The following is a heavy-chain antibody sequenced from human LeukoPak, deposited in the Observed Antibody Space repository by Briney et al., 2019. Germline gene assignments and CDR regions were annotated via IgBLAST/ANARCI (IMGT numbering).Heavy chain of an antibody. D-gene: IGHD5-18*01. CDR2: VSPIFGTA. CDR3: ARDSGYSYGFIWFDP. Sequence: SVKVSCKASGGTFSSYAISWVRQAPGHGLEWMGGVSPIFGTANYAQKFKCRVTITSHQSTPTAYMERSRLRSEDTAGYYCARDSGYSYGFIWFDPWGQGALGTVSS. V-gene: IGHV1-69*01. CDR1: GGTFSSYA. J-gene: IGHJ5*02.